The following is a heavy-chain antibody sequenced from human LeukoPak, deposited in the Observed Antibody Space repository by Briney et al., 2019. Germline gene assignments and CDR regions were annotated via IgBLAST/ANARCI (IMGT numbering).Heavy chain of an antibody. CDR2: ISGSGGST. V-gene: IGHV3-23*01. CDR1: GFTFSSYA. CDR3: AKGYNPRGPLDI. Sequence: GGSLRLSCAASGFTFSSYAMSWVRQAPGKGLEWVSAISGSGGSTYYADSVKGRFTISRDNSKNTPYLQMNGLRAEDTAVYYCAKGYNPRGPLDIWGQGTMVTVSS. D-gene: IGHD1-1*01. J-gene: IGHJ3*02.